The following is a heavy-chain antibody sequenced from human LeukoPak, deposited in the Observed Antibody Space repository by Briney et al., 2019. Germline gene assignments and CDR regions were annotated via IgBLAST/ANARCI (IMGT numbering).Heavy chain of an antibody. CDR1: GGSISSYY. CDR3: AASRQQYDPPYYYYGMDV. Sequence: SETLSLTCTVSGGSISSYYWSWIRQPPGKGLEWIGYIYYSGSTNYNPSLKSRVTISADTSKNQFSLKLSSVTAADTAVYYCAASRQQYDPPYYYYGMDVWGQGTTVTVSS. D-gene: IGHD6-13*01. CDR2: IYYSGST. V-gene: IGHV4-59*01. J-gene: IGHJ6*02.